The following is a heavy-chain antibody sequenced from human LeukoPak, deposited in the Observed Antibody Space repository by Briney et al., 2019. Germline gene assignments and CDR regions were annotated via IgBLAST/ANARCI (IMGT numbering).Heavy chain of an antibody. CDR2: INSDGSGI. CDR1: GFTLSSYW. D-gene: IGHD1-26*01. J-gene: IGHJ4*02. CDR3: ARDVGATGFDY. V-gene: IGHV3-74*01. Sequence: TGGSLRLSCAASGFTLSSYWMHWVRQAPGKGLVWVSHINSDGSGIRNADCVKGRFTISRDNAKNTLYLQMNSLRAEDTAVYFCARDVGATGFDYWGPGNLVTVSS.